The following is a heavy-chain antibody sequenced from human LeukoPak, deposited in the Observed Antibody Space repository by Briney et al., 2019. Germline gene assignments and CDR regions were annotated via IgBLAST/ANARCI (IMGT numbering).Heavy chain of an antibody. CDR3: AKDQDPLRYDY. J-gene: IGHJ4*02. CDR1: GFTVSSCA. D-gene: IGHD4-17*01. Sequence: GGSLRLSCAASGFTVSSCAMSCVRQAPGKWMEWVSAISGSGGRTYYADSGKGRFTISRDNSKSTLYLQMNSLRAEDTAVYYCAKDQDPLRYDYWGQGTLVTVSS. CDR2: ISGSGGRT. V-gene: IGHV3-23*01.